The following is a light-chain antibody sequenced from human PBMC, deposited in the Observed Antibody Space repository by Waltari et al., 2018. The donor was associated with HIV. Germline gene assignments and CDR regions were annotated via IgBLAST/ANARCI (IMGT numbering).Light chain of an antibody. J-gene: IGLJ3*02. CDR3: LLYMASGRV. V-gene: IGLV8-61*01. Sequence: QTVVTQEPSFSVSPGGTITLTCGLSSGSVSSAYYPSWYQPTTGQPPRTLIYNTDTRSSWVPDRFSGSIVGNKAALTITGAQSEDESDYYCLLYMASGRVFGGGTRLTVL. CDR2: NTD. CDR1: SGSVSSAYY.